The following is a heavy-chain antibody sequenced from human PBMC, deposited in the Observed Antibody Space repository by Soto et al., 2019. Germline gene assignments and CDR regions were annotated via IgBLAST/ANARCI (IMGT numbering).Heavy chain of an antibody. CDR3: ARHLWLHSNFDY. D-gene: IGHD5-12*01. Sequence: QLQLQESGPGLVKPSETLSLTCTVSGGSISSSSYYWGWIRQPPGKGLEWIGSIYYSGSTYYNPSLKSRVTISVDTSKNQFSLKLSSVTAADTAVYYCARHLWLHSNFDYWGQGTLVTVSS. V-gene: IGHV4-39*01. J-gene: IGHJ4*02. CDR2: IYYSGST. CDR1: GGSISSSSYY.